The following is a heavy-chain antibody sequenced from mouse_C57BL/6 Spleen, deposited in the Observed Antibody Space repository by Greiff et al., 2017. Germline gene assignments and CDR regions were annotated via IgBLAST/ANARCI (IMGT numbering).Heavy chain of an antibody. J-gene: IGHJ4*01. CDR3: VRHVDAGAMDY. Sequence: EVQVVESGGGLVQPKGSLKLSCAASGFSFNTYAMNWVRQAPGKGLEWVARIRSKSNNYATYYADSVKDRFTISRDDSESMLYLQMNNLKTEDTALYYCVRHVDAGAMDYWGQGTSVTVSS. CDR2: IRSKSNNYAT. CDR1: GFSFNTYA. D-gene: IGHD2-3*01. V-gene: IGHV10-1*01.